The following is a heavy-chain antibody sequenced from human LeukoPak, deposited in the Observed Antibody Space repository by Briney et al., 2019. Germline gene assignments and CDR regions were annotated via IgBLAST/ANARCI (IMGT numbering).Heavy chain of an antibody. Sequence: PGGSLRLSCAASGFTFSSYAMSWVRQAPGKGLEWVSAISGSGGSTYYADSVKGRFTTSRDNSKNTLYLQMNSLRAEDTAVYYCAKTSNYGSGSYRIGYYFDYWGQGTLVTVSS. CDR2: ISGSGGST. D-gene: IGHD3-10*01. V-gene: IGHV3-23*01. CDR1: GFTFSSYA. CDR3: AKTSNYGSGSYRIGYYFDY. J-gene: IGHJ4*02.